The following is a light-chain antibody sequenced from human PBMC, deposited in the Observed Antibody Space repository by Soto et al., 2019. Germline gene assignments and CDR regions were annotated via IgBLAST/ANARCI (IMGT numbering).Light chain of an antibody. CDR1: IGDIGSYNY. CDR3: SSYGTSSTL. CDR2: DVS. Sequence: QSALTQPASVSGSPGQSITISCAGGIGDIGSYNYVSWYQQHPGKAPKHLIYDVSYRPSGISDRFSGSKSGNTASLTISGIQPEDEADYYCSSYGTSSTLFGGGTKLTVL. V-gene: IGLV2-14*03. J-gene: IGLJ3*02.